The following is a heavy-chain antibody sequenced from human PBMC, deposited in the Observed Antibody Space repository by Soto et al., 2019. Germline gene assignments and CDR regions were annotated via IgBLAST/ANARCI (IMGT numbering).Heavy chain of an antibody. CDR2: TYYRSKWYN. CDR1: GDSVSSNSAA. Sequence: SQTLSLTCAISGDSVSSNSAAWNWIRQSPSRGLEWLGRTYYRSKWYNDYAVSVKSRITINPDTSKNQFSLQLNSVTPEDTAVYYCARVVESRGTKGYYYYGMDVWGQGTTAPVYS. V-gene: IGHV6-1*01. J-gene: IGHJ6*02. D-gene: IGHD6-19*01. CDR3: ARVVESRGTKGYYYYGMDV.